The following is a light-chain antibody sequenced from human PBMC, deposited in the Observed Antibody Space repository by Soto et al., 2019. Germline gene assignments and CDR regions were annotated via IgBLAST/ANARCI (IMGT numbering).Light chain of an antibody. CDR3: QQHNNWPPIT. Sequence: EIMINQSLSTVSVSPGERVTLPCRASQSVSNNLVWYQQKPGQAPRLLMYGSSIRATGIPARFSGSGSGTEFTLTISSLQSEDFAVYYCQQHNNWPPITFGQGTRLEI. V-gene: IGKV3-15*01. J-gene: IGKJ5*01. CDR1: QSVSNN. CDR2: GSS.